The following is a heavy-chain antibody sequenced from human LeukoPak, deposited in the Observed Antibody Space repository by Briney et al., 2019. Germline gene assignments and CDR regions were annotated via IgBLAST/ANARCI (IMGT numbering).Heavy chain of an antibody. Sequence: PGGSLRLSCAASGFTFSTYWMSWVRQAPGAGLEWVANIKQDGSENNYMDSVKGRFTISRDNAKNTLYLQMNTLRVEDTAVYYCTRDLMDYDVSTGLHHYYMDVWGQGTTVTVSS. CDR3: TRDLMDYDVSTGLHHYYMDV. CDR2: IKQDGSEN. V-gene: IGHV3-7*01. D-gene: IGHD3-9*01. CDR1: GFTFSTYW. J-gene: IGHJ6*02.